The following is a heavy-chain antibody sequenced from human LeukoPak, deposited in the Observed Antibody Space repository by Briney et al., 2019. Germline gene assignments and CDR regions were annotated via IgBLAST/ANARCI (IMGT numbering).Heavy chain of an antibody. Sequence: SQTLSLTCTVSGGSISSGSYYWSWIRQPAGKGLEWIGRIYTSGSTNYNPSLKSRVTTSVDTSKNQFSLKLSSVTAADTAVYYCARGIVLTRFLEWLPAPYYFDYWGQGTLVTVSS. D-gene: IGHD3-3*01. CDR2: IYTSGST. CDR1: GGSISSGSYY. CDR3: ARGIVLTRFLEWLPAPYYFDY. V-gene: IGHV4-61*02. J-gene: IGHJ4*02.